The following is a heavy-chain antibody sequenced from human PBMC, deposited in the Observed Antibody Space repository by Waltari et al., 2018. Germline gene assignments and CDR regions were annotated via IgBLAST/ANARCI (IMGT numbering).Heavy chain of an antibody. J-gene: IGHJ4*02. D-gene: IGHD6-19*01. CDR1: AFTLSNSA. V-gene: IGHV3-23*01. CDR3: AKCEMYDSGWCAFFRY. CDR2: LVRSGFGT. Sequence: DVRLSESGGGLAPPGGSLRLPCVASAFTLSNSAMSWVRQAPGKGLEWVSALVRSGFGTHYADSVKGRFAISRDNAKNTLYLQMNSLRAEDTAVYYCAKCEMYDSGWCAFFRYWGQGTLVTVSS.